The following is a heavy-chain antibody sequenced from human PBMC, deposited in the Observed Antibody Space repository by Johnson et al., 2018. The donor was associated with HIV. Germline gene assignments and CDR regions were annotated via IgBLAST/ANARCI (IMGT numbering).Heavy chain of an antibody. V-gene: IGHV3-30-3*01. Sequence: QVQLVESGGGVVQPGRSLRLSCAASGFSFNSYPMHWVRQAPGKGLEWVAHISYDGTNQHYADSVQGRFTISRDNSKNTLYLEMDSLRVEDTAVYYCARGQHYDFWSGYYPIGGETFDFWGQGEMLTVSS. CDR1: GFSFNSYP. CDR2: ISYDGTNQ. CDR3: ARGQHYDFWSGYYPIGGETFDF. J-gene: IGHJ3*01. D-gene: IGHD3-3*01.